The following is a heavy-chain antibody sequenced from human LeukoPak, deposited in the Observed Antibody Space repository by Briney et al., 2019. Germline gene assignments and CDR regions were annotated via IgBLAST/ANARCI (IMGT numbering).Heavy chain of an antibody. CDR2: ISGSGGST. CDR1: GFTFSSYA. J-gene: IGHJ4*02. Sequence: GGSLRLSCAASGFTFSSYAMSWVRQAPGKGLEWVSAISGSGGSTYYADSVKGRFTISRDNSKNTLYLQMNSLRAEDTAVYYRASYYYDSSGYPPLLCYWGQGTLVTLSS. D-gene: IGHD3-22*01. CDR3: ASYYYDSSGYPPLLCY. V-gene: IGHV3-23*01.